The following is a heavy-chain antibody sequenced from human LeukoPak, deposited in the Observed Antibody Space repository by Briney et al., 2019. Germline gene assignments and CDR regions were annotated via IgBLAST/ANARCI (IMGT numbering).Heavy chain of an antibody. V-gene: IGHV1-69*04. J-gene: IGHJ6*02. Sequence: GASVKVSCKASGGTFSSYAISWVRQAPGQGLEWMGRIIPILGIANYAQKFQGRVTITADKSTSTAYMGLSSLRSEDTAVYYCASAYCGGDCYDYYYYGMDVWGQGTTVTVSS. CDR3: ASAYCGGDCYDYYYYGMDV. CDR2: IIPILGIA. D-gene: IGHD2-21*02. CDR1: GGTFSSYA.